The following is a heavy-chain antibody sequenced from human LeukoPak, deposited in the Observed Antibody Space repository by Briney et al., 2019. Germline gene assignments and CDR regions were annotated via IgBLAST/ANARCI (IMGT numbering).Heavy chain of an antibody. CDR2: IYYSGST. Sequence: SETLSLTCTVSGGSISSYYWSWIRQPPGKGLEWIGYIYYSGSTNYNPSLKSRVTISVDRSKNQFSLKLSSVTAADTAVYYCARVPATVTPYWYFDLWGRGTLVTVSS. CDR1: GGSISSYY. J-gene: IGHJ2*01. D-gene: IGHD4-17*01. V-gene: IGHV4-59*12. CDR3: ARVPATVTPYWYFDL.